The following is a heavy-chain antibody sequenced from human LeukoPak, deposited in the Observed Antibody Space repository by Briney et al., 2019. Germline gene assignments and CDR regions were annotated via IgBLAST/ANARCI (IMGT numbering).Heavy chain of an antibody. CDR3: ARGPEYSSSWYPYYFDY. D-gene: IGHD6-13*01. V-gene: IGHV4-4*07. CDR1: GGSISSYY. J-gene: IGHJ4*02. Sequence: SETLSLTCTVSGGSISSYYWSWLRQPAGKGLEWIGRIYTSGSTNYNPSLKSRVTISVDTSKNQFSLKLSSVTAADTAVYYCARGPEYSSSWYPYYFDYWGQGTLVTVSS. CDR2: IYTSGST.